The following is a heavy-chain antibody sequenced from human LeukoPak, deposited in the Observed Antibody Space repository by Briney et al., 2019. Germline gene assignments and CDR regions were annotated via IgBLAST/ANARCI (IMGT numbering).Heavy chain of an antibody. V-gene: IGHV1-8*02. Sequence: GESLKISCKGSGYTFTSYGISWVRQAPGQGLEWMGWMNPNSGNTGYAQKFQGRVTMTRNTSISTAYMELSSLRSEDTAVYYCARGYHRYYYGSGRWYNWFDPWGQGTLVTVSS. CDR2: MNPNSGNT. D-gene: IGHD3-10*01. J-gene: IGHJ5*02. CDR1: GYTFTSYG. CDR3: ARGYHRYYYGSGRWYNWFDP.